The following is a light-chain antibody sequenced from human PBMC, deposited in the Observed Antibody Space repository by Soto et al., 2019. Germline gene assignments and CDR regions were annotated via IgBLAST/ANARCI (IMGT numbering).Light chain of an antibody. CDR2: SAS. V-gene: IGKV1-39*01. Sequence: DIQVIQSPSSLSSSVGDSLTISCRASQNIENYLNWYRHKPGKAPELLILSASIVQSGVPSRFSGSGSGTDFTLTISRMEPEDFAVYYCQQYGSSGTFGQGTKVDI. CDR3: QQYGSSGT. CDR1: QNIENY. J-gene: IGKJ1*01.